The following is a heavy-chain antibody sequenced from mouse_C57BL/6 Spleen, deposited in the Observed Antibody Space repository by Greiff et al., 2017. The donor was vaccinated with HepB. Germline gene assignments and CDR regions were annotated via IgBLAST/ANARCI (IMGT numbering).Heavy chain of an antibody. D-gene: IGHD2-2*01. J-gene: IGHJ4*01. V-gene: IGHV1-54*01. CDR2: INPGSGGT. CDR1: GYAFTNYL. CDR3: ASYGYDGYAMDY. Sequence: VQLQQSGAELVRPGTSVKVSCKASGYAFTNYLIEWVKQRPGQGLEWIGVINPGSGGTNYNEKFKGKATLTADKSSSTAYMQLSSLTSEDSVVYVCASYGYDGYAMDYWGQGTSVTVSS.